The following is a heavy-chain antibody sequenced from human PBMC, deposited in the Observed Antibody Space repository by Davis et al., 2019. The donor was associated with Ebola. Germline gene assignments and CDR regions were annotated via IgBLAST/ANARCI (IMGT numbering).Heavy chain of an antibody. J-gene: IGHJ4*02. Sequence: PGGSLRLSCTVSGGSISSYYWSWIRQPPGKGLEWIGYIYYSGSTNYNPSLKSRVTISVDTSKNQFSLKLSSVTAADTAVYYCAGGGKYSSSLGNFDYWGQGTLVTVSS. CDR2: IYYSGST. CDR3: AGGGKYSSSLGNFDY. CDR1: GGSISSYY. D-gene: IGHD6-13*01. V-gene: IGHV4-59*01.